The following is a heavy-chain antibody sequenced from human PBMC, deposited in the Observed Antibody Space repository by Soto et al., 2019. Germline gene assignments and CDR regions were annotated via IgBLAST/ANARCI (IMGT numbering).Heavy chain of an antibody. D-gene: IGHD3-22*01. CDR1: GFTFSSYG. CDR3: AKSGRYDSSGAPDY. CDR2: ISYDGSNK. V-gene: IGHV3-30*18. J-gene: IGHJ4*02. Sequence: PGGSLRLSCAASGFTFSSYGMHWVRQAPGKGLEWVAVISYDGSNKYYADSVKGRFTISRDNSKNTLYLQMNSLRAEDTAVYYCAKSGRYDSSGAPDYWGQGTLVTVS.